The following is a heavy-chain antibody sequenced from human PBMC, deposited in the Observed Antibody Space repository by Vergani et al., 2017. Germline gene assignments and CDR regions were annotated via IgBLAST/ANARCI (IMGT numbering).Heavy chain of an antibody. Sequence: QVQLVQSGAEVKKPGASVKVSCKASGYTFTSYGISWVRQAPGQGLEWMGWISAYNGNTNYAQKFQGRVTMTRDTSISTAYMELSRLRSDDTAVYYCARATVGAEHDYWGQGTLVTVSS. V-gene: IGHV1-18*01. D-gene: IGHD1-26*01. CDR1: GYTFTSYG. CDR2: ISAYNGNT. J-gene: IGHJ4*02. CDR3: ARATVGAEHDY.